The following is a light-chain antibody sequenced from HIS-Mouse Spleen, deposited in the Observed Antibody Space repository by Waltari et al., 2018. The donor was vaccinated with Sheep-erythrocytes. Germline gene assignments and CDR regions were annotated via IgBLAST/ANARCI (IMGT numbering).Light chain of an antibody. CDR2: DVS. CDR3: CSYAGSSTPWV. J-gene: IGLJ3*02. V-gene: IGLV2-11*01. Sequence: LTQPRSVSGSPGQSVTISCTGTSSDVGGYNYVSWYQQHPGKAPKLMIYDVSKRPSGVSNRFTGAKSGSTAALTISGLQAEDEADYYCCSYAGSSTPWVFGGGTKLTVL. CDR1: SSDVGGYNY.